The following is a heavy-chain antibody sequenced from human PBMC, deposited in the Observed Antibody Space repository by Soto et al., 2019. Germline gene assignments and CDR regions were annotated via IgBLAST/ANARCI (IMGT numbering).Heavy chain of an antibody. CDR2: ISPDGSDV. CDR3: ACWGHIVLVATSDFDR. Sequence: GGSLRLSCEASGFPFTNCWMNWVRQTPGKGRMCVSRISPDGSDVGYADSVEGRFTVSRDKLKNTLFVHMPSLRAEDTALYYCACWGHIVLVATSDFDRGCQGILVTVSS. V-gene: IGHV3-74*01. D-gene: IGHD2-21*01. J-gene: IGHJ4*02. CDR1: GFPFTNCW.